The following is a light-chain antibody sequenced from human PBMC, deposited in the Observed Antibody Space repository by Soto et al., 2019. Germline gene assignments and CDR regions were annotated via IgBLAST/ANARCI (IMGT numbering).Light chain of an antibody. V-gene: IGKV1-6*01. CDR2: AAS. CDR3: LQDYNYPWT. CDR1: QGIRND. J-gene: IGKJ1*01. Sequence: AIQMTQSPSSLSASIGDRVTITCRASQGIRNDLGWYQQKPGKAPNLLIYAASSLQSGVPSRFSGSGSGTDFTLTISSLQPEDFATYYCLQDYNYPWTFGQGTKVEIK.